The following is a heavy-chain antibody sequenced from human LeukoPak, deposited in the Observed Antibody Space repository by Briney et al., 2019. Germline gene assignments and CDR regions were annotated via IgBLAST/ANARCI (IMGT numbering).Heavy chain of an antibody. V-gene: IGHV3-9*01. D-gene: IGHD6-19*01. CDR3: AKDKGIAVAGPDY. CDR1: GFTFDDYA. J-gene: IGHJ4*02. CDR2: ISWNSGSV. Sequence: GGSLRLSCAASGFTFDDYAMHWVRQAPGKGLEWVSGISWNSGSVGYADSVKGRFTISRDNAKNSLYLQMNSLRAEDTALYYCAKDKGIAVAGPDYWGQGTLVTVSS.